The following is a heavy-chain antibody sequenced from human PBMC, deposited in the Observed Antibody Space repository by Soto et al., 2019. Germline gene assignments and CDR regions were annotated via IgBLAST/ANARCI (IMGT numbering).Heavy chain of an antibody. Sequence: SGPTLVNPTQTLMLTCSFSGFSLDTTGMGVGWIRQAPGKALEWLALIYWNDDKRYSPSLKSRLTITKGTSKNQVVLTMTNMDPVDTATYYCAHRSHVLRFLEWFPFGMDVWGQGTTVTVSS. CDR1: GFSLDTTGMG. J-gene: IGHJ6*02. D-gene: IGHD3-3*01. CDR2: IYWNDDK. V-gene: IGHV2-5*01. CDR3: AHRSHVLRFLEWFPFGMDV.